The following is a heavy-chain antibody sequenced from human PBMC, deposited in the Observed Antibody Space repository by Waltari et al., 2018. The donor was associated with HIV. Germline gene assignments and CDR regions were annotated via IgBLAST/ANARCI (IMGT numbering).Heavy chain of an antibody. CDR1: GFTFSSDW. J-gene: IGHJ4*02. CDR3: ARVQYYYDSSGTFDY. Sequence: EVQLVESGGGLVQPGGSLRLSCAASGFTFSSDWMSWVRQAPGKGLEWVANIKQDGSEKYYVDSVKGRFTISRDNAKNSLYLQMNSLRAEDTAVYYCARVQYYYDSSGTFDYWGQGTLVTVSS. D-gene: IGHD3-22*01. CDR2: IKQDGSEK. V-gene: IGHV3-7*01.